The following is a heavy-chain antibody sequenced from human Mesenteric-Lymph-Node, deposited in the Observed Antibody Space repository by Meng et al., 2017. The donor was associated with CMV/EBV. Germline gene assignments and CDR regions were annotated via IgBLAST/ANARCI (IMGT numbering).Heavy chain of an antibody. J-gene: IGHJ4*02. CDR2: INHSGST. V-gene: IGHV4-34*01. Sequence: VQLPQCGGGLLQPSETLPLTCAVYGGSFSGYYWIWIRQPPGKGLEWIGEINHSGSTNYTPPLKSPVTISVDTSKNQFSLKLSSVTAADTAVYYCARHQRWLKSEGGFNYWGQGTLVTVSS. CDR3: ARHQRWLKSEGGFNY. D-gene: IGHD4-23*01. CDR1: GGSFSGYY.